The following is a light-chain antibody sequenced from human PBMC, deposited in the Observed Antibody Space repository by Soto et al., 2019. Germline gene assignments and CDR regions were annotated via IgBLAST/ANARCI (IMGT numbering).Light chain of an antibody. Sequence: QSVLTQPASVSGSPGQSITISCTGTSSDVGGYNFVSWYQHHPGKAPKLMIYDVSDRPSGVSNRFSGPKSANTASLTISGLQAEDEADYFCSSYSSSSTYVFGTGTKVTVL. V-gene: IGLV2-14*03. CDR1: SSDVGGYNF. J-gene: IGLJ1*01. CDR2: DVS. CDR3: SSYSSSSTYV.